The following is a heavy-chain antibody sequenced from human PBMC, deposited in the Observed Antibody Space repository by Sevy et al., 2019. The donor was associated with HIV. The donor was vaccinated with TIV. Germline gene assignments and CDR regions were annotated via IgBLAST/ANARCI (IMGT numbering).Heavy chain of an antibody. D-gene: IGHD5-18*01. CDR2: IDSGGLT. J-gene: IGHJ4*02. V-gene: IGHV3-23*01. CDR3: ATGDTAMITDLDY. CDR1: GFSFSNNA. Sequence: GGSLRLSCGASGFSFSNNAMNWVRQAPGKGPEWVSGIDSGGLTYYADSVKGRFTISRDNSMEMLVLQMNSLRPDDTAVYYCATGDTAMITDLDYWGQGTLVTVSS.